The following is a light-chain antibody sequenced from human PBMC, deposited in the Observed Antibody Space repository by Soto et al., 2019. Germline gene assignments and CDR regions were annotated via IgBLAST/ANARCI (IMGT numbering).Light chain of an antibody. J-gene: IGKJ1*01. CDR1: QSGRNSL. V-gene: IGKV3-20*01. Sequence: TQSAYTLSAAVGHRVTLSCRASQSGRNSLLAGYQQKPGQPPRLLIYYASTRATATPERFSGSGSGTDLRLTIRSLGSDDFAVYDCHQSDARVGTFGQGTKVDIK. CDR2: YAS. CDR3: HQSDARVGT.